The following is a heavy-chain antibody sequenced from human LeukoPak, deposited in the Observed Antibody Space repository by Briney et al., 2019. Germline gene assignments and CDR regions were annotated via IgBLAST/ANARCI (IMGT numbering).Heavy chain of an antibody. CDR2: INHSGST. J-gene: IGHJ4*02. Sequence: SETLSLTCAVSGGSFSGYYWSWIRQPPGKGPEWIGEINHSGSTNYNPSLKSRGTISVDTSKNQFSLKLSSVTAADTAVYYCARRSSSWYQVIDYWGQGTLVTVSS. CDR1: GGSFSGYY. CDR3: ARRSSSWYQVIDY. V-gene: IGHV4-34*01. D-gene: IGHD6-13*01.